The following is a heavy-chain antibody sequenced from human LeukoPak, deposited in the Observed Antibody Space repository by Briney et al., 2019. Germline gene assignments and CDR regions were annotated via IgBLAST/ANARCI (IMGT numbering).Heavy chain of an antibody. V-gene: IGHV3-33*01. J-gene: IGHJ3*02. D-gene: IGHD3-16*02. CDR2: IWYDGSNK. Sequence: GGSLRLSCAASGFTFSSYGMHWVRQAPGKGLEWVAVIWYDGSNKYYADSVKGRFTISRDNSKNTLYLQMYSLRAEDTAVYYCARGPPGSDRAFDIWGQGTMVTVSS. CDR1: GFTFSSYG. CDR3: ARGPPGSDRAFDI.